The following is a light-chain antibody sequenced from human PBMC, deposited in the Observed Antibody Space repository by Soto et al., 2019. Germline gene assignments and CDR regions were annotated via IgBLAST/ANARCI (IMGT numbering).Light chain of an antibody. Sequence: DIVMTQSPLSLHVTPGEPASISCRSSQSLLHSNGYNYLDWYLQKPGQSPQLLIYLGSNRATVVPDRFRGSGSGKDFTLKISRVEAEDVGVYYFRQALQTPVTFGGGTKVEIK. CDR3: RQALQTPVT. J-gene: IGKJ4*01. V-gene: IGKV2-28*01. CDR2: LGS. CDR1: QSLLHSNGYNY.